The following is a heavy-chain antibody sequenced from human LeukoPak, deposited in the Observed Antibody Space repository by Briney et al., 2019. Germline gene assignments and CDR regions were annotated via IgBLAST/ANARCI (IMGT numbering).Heavy chain of an antibody. CDR2: ISSSSSYI. J-gene: IGHJ6*02. D-gene: IGHD2-21*01. V-gene: IGHV3-21*01. CDR3: ASSRDQPSYYYYYGMDV. Sequence: GGSLRLSCAASGFTFSSYSMNWVRQAPGKGLEWVSSISSSSSYIYYADSVKGRFTISRDNAKSSLYLQMNSLRAEDTAVYYCASSRDQPSYYYYYGMDVWAKGPRSPSP. CDR1: GFTFSSYS.